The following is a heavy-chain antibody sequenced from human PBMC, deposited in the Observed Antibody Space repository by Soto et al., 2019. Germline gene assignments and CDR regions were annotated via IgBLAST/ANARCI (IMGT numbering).Heavy chain of an antibody. Sequence: SETLSLTCTVSGGSISSSSYYWGWIRQPPGKGLEWIGSIYYSGSTYYNPSLKSRVTISVDTSKNQFSLKLSSVTAADTAVYYCARLKRDDGSGNPFDYWGQGTLVTVSS. CDR3: ARLKRDDGSGNPFDY. CDR1: GGSISSSSYY. V-gene: IGHV4-39*01. J-gene: IGHJ4*02. CDR2: IYYSGST. D-gene: IGHD3-10*01.